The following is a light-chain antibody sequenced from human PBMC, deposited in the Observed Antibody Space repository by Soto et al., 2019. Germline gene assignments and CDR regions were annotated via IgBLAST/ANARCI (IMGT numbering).Light chain of an antibody. J-gene: IGLJ1*01. CDR3: ASSTTSSTYV. CDR2: DVS. CDR1: SSDVGGYSY. Sequence: QSALTQPASVSGSPGQSIAISCTGTSSDVGGYSYVSWYQQQPGKAPKLVISDVSNRPSGVSDRFSGSKSGNTASLTISGLQTEDEDDYYCASSTTSSTYVFGTGTKLTVL. V-gene: IGLV2-14*01.